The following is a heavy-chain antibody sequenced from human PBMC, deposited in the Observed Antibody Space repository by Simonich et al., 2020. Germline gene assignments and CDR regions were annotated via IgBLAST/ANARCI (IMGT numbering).Heavy chain of an antibody. CDR1: GGSFSGYY. Sequence: QVQLQQWGAGLLKPSETLSLTCAVYGGSFSGYYWSWIRQPPRKGLEWIGEINHSGSTNYNPPRKSRVTISVDTSKNQFSLKLSSVTAADTAVYYCARPLGIVWAFDIWGQGTMVTVSS. V-gene: IGHV4-34*01. D-gene: IGHD3-16*01. CDR3: ARPLGIVWAFDI. CDR2: INHSGST. J-gene: IGHJ3*02.